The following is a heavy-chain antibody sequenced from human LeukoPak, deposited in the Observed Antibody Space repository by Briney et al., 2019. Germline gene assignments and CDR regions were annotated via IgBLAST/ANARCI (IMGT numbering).Heavy chain of an antibody. D-gene: IGHD4-4*01. CDR2: INWDGTVK. CDR1: GFTFSSYA. CDR3: VREKRGPGNFDKYYGMDV. V-gene: IGHV3-9*01. Sequence: GGSLRLSCAASGFTFSSYAMHWVRQPPGKGLEWVSNINWDGTVKAYADSLKGRFTISRDNAKNSLYLQMNSLTPEDTALYYCVREKRGPGNFDKYYGMDVWGQGTTITVSS. J-gene: IGHJ6*02.